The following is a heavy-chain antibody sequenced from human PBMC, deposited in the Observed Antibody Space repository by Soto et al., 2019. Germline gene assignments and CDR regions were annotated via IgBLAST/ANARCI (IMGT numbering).Heavy chain of an antibody. V-gene: IGHV3-11*05. D-gene: IGHD6-13*01. J-gene: IGHJ4*02. Sequence: QVQLVESGGGLVKPGGSLRLSCAVSGFTFSDYYMTWIRQAPGKGLEWVSYISSSTSHTNYADSVKGRFTISRDNAKXXXXXXXXXXXXXXXXXXXXXXXXGAAADYFDLWGQGTLVTVS. CDR2: ISSSTSHT. CDR3: XXXXGAAADYFDL. CDR1: GFTFSDYY.